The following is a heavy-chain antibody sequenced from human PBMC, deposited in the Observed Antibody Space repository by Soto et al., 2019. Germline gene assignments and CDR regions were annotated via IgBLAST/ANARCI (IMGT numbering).Heavy chain of an antibody. J-gene: IGHJ6*02. CDR2: IVVGSGNT. Sequence: SVKGSCKASGFTFTSSAVQWVRQARGQRLEWIGWIVVGSGNTNYAQKFQERVTITRAMSTSTAYMELSSLRSEETAVYYCAADSQPSSYGPSYYGMAVWGQGTTVTVSS. D-gene: IGHD2-2*01. CDR3: AADSQPSSYGPSYYGMAV. V-gene: IGHV1-58*01. CDR1: GFTFTSSA.